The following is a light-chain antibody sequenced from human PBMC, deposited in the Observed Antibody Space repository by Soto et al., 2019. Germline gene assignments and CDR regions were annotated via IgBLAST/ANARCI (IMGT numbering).Light chain of an antibody. CDR2: GAS. Sequence: EIGMTQSPATRSLSPGERATLSCRASQSVSSNLAWYQQKPGQAPRLLIYGASTRATGIPARFSGSGSGTEFTLTISSLQSEDFAVYYCQQYNNWPLTFGPGTKVDIK. CDR1: QSVSSN. V-gene: IGKV3-15*01. J-gene: IGKJ3*01. CDR3: QQYNNWPLT.